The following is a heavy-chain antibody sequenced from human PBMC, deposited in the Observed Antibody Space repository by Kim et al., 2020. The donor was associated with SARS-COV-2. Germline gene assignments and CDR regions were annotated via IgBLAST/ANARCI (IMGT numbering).Heavy chain of an antibody. CDR1: GYTFTSYG. CDR2: ISAYNGNT. V-gene: IGHV1-18*04. Sequence: ASVKVSCKASGYTFTSYGISWVRQAPGQGLEWMGWISAYNGNTNYAQKVQGRVTMTTDTSTSTAYMELRSLRSDDTAVYYCARGLEWVYYDFWSGYLPQRSGMDVWGQGTTVTVSS. D-gene: IGHD3-3*01. J-gene: IGHJ6*02. CDR3: ARGLEWVYYDFWSGYLPQRSGMDV.